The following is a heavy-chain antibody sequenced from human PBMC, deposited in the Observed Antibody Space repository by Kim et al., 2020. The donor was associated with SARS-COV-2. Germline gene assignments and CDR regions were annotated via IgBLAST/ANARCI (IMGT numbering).Heavy chain of an antibody. D-gene: IGHD5-12*01. J-gene: IGHJ4*02. V-gene: IGHV1-69*01. CDR3: ARSPERDGYNYYFDY. Sequence: KFQGRVTITADESTSTAYMELSSLRSEDTAVYYCARSPERDGYNYYFDYWGQGTLVTVSS.